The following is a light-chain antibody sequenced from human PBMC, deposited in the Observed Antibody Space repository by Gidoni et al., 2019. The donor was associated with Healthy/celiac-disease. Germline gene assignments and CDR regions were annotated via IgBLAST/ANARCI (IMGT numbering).Light chain of an antibody. CDR3: QQYNNWPQT. Sequence: EIVMPPAPATLSVSPGERATLSCRASQSVSSNLAWDQQKPGQAPRLLIYGASTRATGIPARFSGSGSGTEFTLTISSLQSEDFAVYYCQQYNNWPQTFGQGTKLEIK. CDR2: GAS. J-gene: IGKJ2*01. V-gene: IGKV3-15*01. CDR1: QSVSSN.